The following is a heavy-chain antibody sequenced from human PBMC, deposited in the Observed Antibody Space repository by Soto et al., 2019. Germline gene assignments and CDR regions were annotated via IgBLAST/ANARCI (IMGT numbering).Heavy chain of an antibody. V-gene: IGHV4-34*01. Sequence: SETLSLTCAVYGGSFSGYYWSWIRQPPGKGLEWIGEINHSGSTNYNPSLKSRVTISVDTSKNQFSLKLSSVTAADTAVYYCARGLDSSGYYDAFDIWGQGTMVTVSS. D-gene: IGHD3-22*01. CDR1: GGSFSGYY. CDR3: ARGLDSSGYYDAFDI. J-gene: IGHJ3*02. CDR2: INHSGST.